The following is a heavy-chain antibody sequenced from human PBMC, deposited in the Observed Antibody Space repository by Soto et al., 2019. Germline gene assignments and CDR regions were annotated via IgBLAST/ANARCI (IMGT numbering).Heavy chain of an antibody. CDR1: GFTFSGSA. CDR3: TQYYDSSGYYSEYFQH. V-gene: IGHV3-73*01. Sequence: RFPRLSCAASGFTFSGSAMHWVRQASGKGLEWVGRIRSKANSYATAYAASVKGRFTISRDDSKNTAYLQMNSLKTEDTAVYYCTQYYDSSGYYSEYFQHWGQGTLVTVSS. D-gene: IGHD3-22*01. J-gene: IGHJ1*01. CDR2: IRSKANSYAT.